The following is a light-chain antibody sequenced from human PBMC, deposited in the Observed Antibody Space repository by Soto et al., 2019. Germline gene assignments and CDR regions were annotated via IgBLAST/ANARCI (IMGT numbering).Light chain of an antibody. Sequence: EIVLTQSPRTLSLSPGQRATLSCRASQSVSSSYLAWYQQKPGQAPRLLIYGASSRATGIPDRFSGSGSGTDFTLTISRLEPEDFAVYYCQQYGSSLSITFGQGTRLEI. CDR2: GAS. J-gene: IGKJ5*01. CDR1: QSVSSSY. CDR3: QQYGSSLSIT. V-gene: IGKV3-20*01.